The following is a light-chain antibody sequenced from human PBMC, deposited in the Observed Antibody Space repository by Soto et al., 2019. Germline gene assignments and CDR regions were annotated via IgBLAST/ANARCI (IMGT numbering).Light chain of an antibody. CDR1: HNDIGTYDY. J-gene: IGLJ1*01. Sequence: QSALTQPPSVSGSPGQSITISCTGNHNDIGTYDYVSWYQQHPGRAPRLLIHGVTTRPSGISGRFSASKSGLTASLTISGLQAEDEADYYCSSYSSSRNLVFGTGTKVTVL. CDR3: SSYSSSRNLV. CDR2: GVT. V-gene: IGLV2-14*03.